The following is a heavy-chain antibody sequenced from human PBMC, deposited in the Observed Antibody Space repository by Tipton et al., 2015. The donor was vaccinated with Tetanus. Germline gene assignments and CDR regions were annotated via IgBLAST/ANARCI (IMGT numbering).Heavy chain of an antibody. D-gene: IGHD1/OR15-1a*01. V-gene: IGHV4-61*08. J-gene: IGHJ4*02. CDR3: ARANNEYPKKGPFDY. CDR1: GGSVRSGDYD. CDR2: VHYSGRT. Sequence: TLSLTCTVSGGSVRSGDYDLQWIRQPPGQGLEWIGYVHYSGRTNKSPSLKSRATLSIDRSKNQFSLRLTSVTAADTAVYYCARANNEYPKKGPFDYWGQGARVIVSS.